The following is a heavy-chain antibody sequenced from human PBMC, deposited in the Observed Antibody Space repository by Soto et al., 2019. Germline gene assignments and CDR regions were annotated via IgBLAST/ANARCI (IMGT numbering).Heavy chain of an antibody. J-gene: IGHJ4*02. CDR1: GFTVSNNY. Sequence: EVQLVESGGGLIQPGGSLRLSCAVSGFTVSNNYMSWVRQAPGKGLEGVSVIYSGGYTAYGDSVKGRFTISRDNSKNTLYLKRNGLRAGDPGVYCWATVRGGGGYWGQGTLVTVSS. V-gene: IGHV3-53*01. CDR3: ATVRGGGGY. CDR2: IYSGGYT. D-gene: IGHD3-10*02.